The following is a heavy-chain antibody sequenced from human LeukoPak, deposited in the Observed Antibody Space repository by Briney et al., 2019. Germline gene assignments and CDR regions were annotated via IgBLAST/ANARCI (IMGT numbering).Heavy chain of an antibody. Sequence: GGSLRFSCAASGFTFSDYYMSGLRQAPGKGLEGVSYISSSSSYTNYADSVKGRFTISRDNAKNSLYLQMNSLRAEDTAVYYCARGGYSSSPDYWGQGTLVTVSS. J-gene: IGHJ4*02. CDR2: ISSSSSYT. CDR1: GFTFSDYY. V-gene: IGHV3-11*06. CDR3: ARGGYSSSPDY. D-gene: IGHD6-13*01.